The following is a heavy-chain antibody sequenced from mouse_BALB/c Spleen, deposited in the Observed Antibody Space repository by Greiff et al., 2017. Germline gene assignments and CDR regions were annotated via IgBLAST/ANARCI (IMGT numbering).Heavy chain of an antibody. J-gene: IGHJ4*01. CDR2: ISDGGSYT. CDR3: ARPYYRYDEGDYYAMDY. Sequence: EVMLVESGGGLVKPGGSLKLSCAASGFTFSDYYMYWVRQTPEKRLEWVATISDGGSYTYYPDSVKGRFTISRDNAKNNLYLQMSSLKSEDTAMYYCARPYYRYDEGDYYAMDYWGQGTSVTVSS. V-gene: IGHV5-4*02. D-gene: IGHD2-14*01. CDR1: GFTFSDYY.